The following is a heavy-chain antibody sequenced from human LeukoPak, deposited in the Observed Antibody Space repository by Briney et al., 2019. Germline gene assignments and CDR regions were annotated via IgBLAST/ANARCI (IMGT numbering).Heavy chain of an antibody. V-gene: IGHV4-38-2*02. CDR1: GYSISSGYY. J-gene: IGHJ3*02. CDR2: IYHSGST. CDR3: AREATMIVVVTDAFDI. Sequence: SETLSLTCTVSGYSISSGYYWGWIRQPPGKGLEWIGSIYHSGSTYYNPSLKSRVTISVDTSKNQFSLKLSSVTAAHAAVYYCAREATMIVVVTDAFDIWGQGTMVTVSS. D-gene: IGHD3-22*01.